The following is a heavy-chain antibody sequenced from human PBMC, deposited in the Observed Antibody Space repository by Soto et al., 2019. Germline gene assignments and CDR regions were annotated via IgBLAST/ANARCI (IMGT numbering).Heavy chain of an antibody. CDR1: GGSFSVYY. CDR3: ARMEVYSSSSYYYYYGMDV. V-gene: IGHV4-34*01. D-gene: IGHD6-6*01. Sequence: SETLSLTCAVYGGSFSVYYWSWIRHPPGKGLEWIGEINHSGSTNYNPSLKSRVTISVDTSKNQFSLKLSSVTAADTAVYYCARMEVYSSSSYYYYYGMDVWGQGTTVTVSS. J-gene: IGHJ6*02. CDR2: INHSGST.